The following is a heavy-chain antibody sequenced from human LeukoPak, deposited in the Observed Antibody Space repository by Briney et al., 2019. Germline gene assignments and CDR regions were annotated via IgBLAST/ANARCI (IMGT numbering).Heavy chain of an antibody. J-gene: IGHJ4*02. Sequence: GASVTVSFKSSGYTFTVYYMHWVRQAPGQGIELMGWINPNSGGTNYSQKFPGRGTITMATSISTDYMELQRLRSDDTAVYYCASLDCTNGVCLDYFDYWGQGTLVTVSS. CDR2: INPNSGGT. V-gene: IGHV1-2*02. CDR3: ASLDCTNGVCLDYFDY. CDR1: GYTFTVYY. D-gene: IGHD2-8*01.